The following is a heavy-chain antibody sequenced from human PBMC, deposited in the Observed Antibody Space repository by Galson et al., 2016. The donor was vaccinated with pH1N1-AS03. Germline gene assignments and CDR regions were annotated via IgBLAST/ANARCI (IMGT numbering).Heavy chain of an antibody. CDR2: VYYSGRT. J-gene: IGHJ5*02. Sequence: LSLTCSVSGDSMDSSSYHWGWLRQPPGKGLDWIGTVYYSGRTYYNPSPNRRVTISVDVSRRHFSLKLKSVSATDTGVYYCARQATPEGWLHYTWFDPWGQGTLVTVSS. CDR3: ARQATPEGWLHYTWFDP. CDR1: GDSMDSSSYH. V-gene: IGHV4-39*01. D-gene: IGHD5-24*01.